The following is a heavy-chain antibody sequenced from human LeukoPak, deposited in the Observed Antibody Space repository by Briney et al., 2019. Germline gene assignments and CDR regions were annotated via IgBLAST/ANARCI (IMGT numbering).Heavy chain of an antibody. D-gene: IGHD3-10*01. CDR1: GFTVGSNY. J-gene: IGHJ6*03. Sequence: GGSLRLSXAASGFTVGSNYMSWVRQTPGKGLEWVSVIYSGGSTYYADSVKGRFTISRDNSKNTLYLQMNSLRAEDTAVYYCAREIYYYGSGSYPGPHMDVWGKGTTVTVSS. CDR2: IYSGGST. CDR3: AREIYYYGSGSYPGPHMDV. V-gene: IGHV3-66*02.